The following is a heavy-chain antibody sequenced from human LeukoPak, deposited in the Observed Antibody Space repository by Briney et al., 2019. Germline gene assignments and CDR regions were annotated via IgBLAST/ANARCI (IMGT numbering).Heavy chain of an antibody. Sequence: ASVKVSCKASGYTFTSYGISWVRQAPGQGLEWMGWISAYNGNTNYAQKLQGRVTMTTDTSTSTAYMELRSLRSDDTAVYYCARGSYVEMATILSDYWGQGTLVTVSS. D-gene: IGHD5-24*01. J-gene: IGHJ4*02. CDR3: ARGSYVEMATILSDY. CDR1: GYTFTSYG. CDR2: ISAYNGNT. V-gene: IGHV1-18*01.